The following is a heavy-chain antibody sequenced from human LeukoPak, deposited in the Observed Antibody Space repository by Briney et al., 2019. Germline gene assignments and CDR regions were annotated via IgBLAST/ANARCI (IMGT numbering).Heavy chain of an antibody. J-gene: IGHJ4*02. Sequence: KSSETLSLTCTVSGGSISSGDYYWGWIRQPPGKGLEWIGYIYYSGSTYYNPSLKSRVTISVDTSKNPFSLKLSSVTAADTAVYYCARLKQWLVSIDYWGQGTLVTVSS. D-gene: IGHD6-19*01. CDR2: IYYSGST. V-gene: IGHV4-30-4*08. CDR1: GGSISSGDYY. CDR3: ARLKQWLVSIDY.